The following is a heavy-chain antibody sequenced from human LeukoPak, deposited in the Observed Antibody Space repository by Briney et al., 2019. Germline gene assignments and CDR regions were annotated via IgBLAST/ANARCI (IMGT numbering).Heavy chain of an antibody. CDR3: ARSPQAEYYDSSASFDY. V-gene: IGHV4-30-2*01. Sequence: SETLSLTCTVSGGSMTSSGYYWTWMRQPPGEGLEWIGSISHSGSTYYNSSLRSRVTISEDRSENHFSLNLKTVTAADTAVYYCARSPQAEYYDSSASFDYWGQGTLVTVSS. CDR2: ISHSGST. CDR1: GGSMTSSGYY. J-gene: IGHJ4*02. D-gene: IGHD3-22*01.